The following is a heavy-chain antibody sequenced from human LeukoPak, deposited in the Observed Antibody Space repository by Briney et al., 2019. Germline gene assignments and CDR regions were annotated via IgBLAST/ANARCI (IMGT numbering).Heavy chain of an antibody. D-gene: IGHD1-1*01. V-gene: IGHV3-30*01. Sequence: GKSLTLSCAASGFTFSSYAKHWVRQPPGKGIEWVAVISYDGSNKYYANSVKGRFTISRDNSKNPMYLQMNSLGAEDTAVYYCARSYVPNYYYFYYYMDVWGKGTTVTVSS. J-gene: IGHJ6*03. CDR2: ISYDGSNK. CDR1: GFTFSSYA. CDR3: ARSYVPNYYYFYYYMDV.